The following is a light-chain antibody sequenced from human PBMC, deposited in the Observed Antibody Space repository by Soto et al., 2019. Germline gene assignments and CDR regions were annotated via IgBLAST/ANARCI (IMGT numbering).Light chain of an antibody. Sequence: DIVLTQSPGTLSLSPGERATLSCRASQSVSGSSLAWYQQKPGQAPRLLIYDAYNRATGIPDRFSGSGSGTDFTLTISSLEPEDFAVYYCQQRRNWPPGITFGQGTRLEI. CDR1: QSVSGSS. CDR2: DAY. J-gene: IGKJ5*01. CDR3: QQRRNWPPGIT. V-gene: IGKV3-11*01.